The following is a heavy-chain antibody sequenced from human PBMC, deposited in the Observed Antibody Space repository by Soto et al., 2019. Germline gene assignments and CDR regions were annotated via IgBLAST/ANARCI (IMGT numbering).Heavy chain of an antibody. Sequence: SETLSLTCIVSGGSISNYYWSWIRQPAGKGLEWIGRIYTRVGTNYNPSLKSRVTMSVDTSKSQFSLRLSPVTAADPAVYYCARKGENSYEYYHDSRGPGT. D-gene: IGHD3-22*01. CDR3: ARKGENSYEYYHDS. CDR1: GGSISNYY. CDR2: IYTRVGT. J-gene: IGHJ4*02. V-gene: IGHV4-4*07.